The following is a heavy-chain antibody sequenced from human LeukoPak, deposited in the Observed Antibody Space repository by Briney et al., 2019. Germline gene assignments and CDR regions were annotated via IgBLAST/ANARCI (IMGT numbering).Heavy chain of an antibody. CDR3: TTDRIPRGIVVVPAAKGPFDY. J-gene: IGHJ4*02. V-gene: IGHV3-15*01. CDR1: GFTFSSYA. D-gene: IGHD2-2*01. CDR2: IKSKTDGGTT. Sequence: GGSLRLSCAASGFTFSSYAMSWVRQAPGKGLEWVGRIKSKTDGGTTDYAAPVKGRFTISRDDSKNTLYLQMNSLKTEDTAVYYCTTDRIPRGIVVVPAAKGPFDYWGQGTLVTVSS.